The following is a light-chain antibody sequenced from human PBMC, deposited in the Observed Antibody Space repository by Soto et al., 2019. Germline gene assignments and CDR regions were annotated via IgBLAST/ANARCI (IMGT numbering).Light chain of an antibody. CDR3: QSYDSSLSGSYV. V-gene: IGLV1-40*01. CDR1: SSNIGAGYD. Sequence: QPVLTQPPSVSGAPGQRVTISCTGSSSNIGAGYDVHWYQQLPGTAPKLLIYGNSNRPSGVPDRFSGSKSGTSASLAITGLRAEDEADYYCQSYDSSLSGSYVFGTGTKLTVL. CDR2: GNS. J-gene: IGLJ1*01.